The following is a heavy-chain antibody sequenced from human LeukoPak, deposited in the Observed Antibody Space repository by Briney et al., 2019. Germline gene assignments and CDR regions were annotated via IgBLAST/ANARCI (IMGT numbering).Heavy chain of an antibody. D-gene: IGHD5-24*01. Sequence: GESLKISCKGSGYNFATYCIGWVRQMPGKGLEWMGIIYPGDSDTRYSPSFQGQVTISVDKSINTAYLQWSSLKASDTAMYYCASRKKGMATTGFDYWGQGTLVTVSS. CDR2: IYPGDSDT. CDR1: GYNFATYC. J-gene: IGHJ4*02. V-gene: IGHV5-51*01. CDR3: ASRKKGMATTGFDY.